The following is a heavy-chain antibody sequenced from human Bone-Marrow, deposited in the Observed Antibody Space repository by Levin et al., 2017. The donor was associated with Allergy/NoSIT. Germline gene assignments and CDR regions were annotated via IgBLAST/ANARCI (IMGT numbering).Heavy chain of an antibody. V-gene: IGHV3-33*01. CDR1: GFAFSSQA. J-gene: IGHJ4*02. CDR2: IWYDGSNK. D-gene: IGHD5-12*01. Sequence: PGGSLRLSCAATGFAFSSQAMHWVRQAPGKGLEWLAVIWYDGSNKYYGDSVKGRFTISRDNSRNTVFLQMNSLRAEDTAVYYCARVSVDRDGAWDDFDHWGQGTLVTVSS. CDR3: ARVSVDRDGAWDDFDH.